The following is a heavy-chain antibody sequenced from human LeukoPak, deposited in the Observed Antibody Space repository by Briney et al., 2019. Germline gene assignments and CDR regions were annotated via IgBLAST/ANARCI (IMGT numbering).Heavy chain of an antibody. D-gene: IGHD1-26*01. CDR2: VSYDGTDT. CDR1: GFTFTNYA. V-gene: IGHV3-30-3*02. Sequence: GGSLRLSCAASGFTFTNYAMNWVRQAPGKGLEWVATVSYDGTDTSYADSVKGRFAIFRDNSKNTLYLQMNSLRTEDTAVYYCAKSWEVRRLYYFDYWGQGTLVTVSS. J-gene: IGHJ4*02. CDR3: AKSWEVRRLYYFDY.